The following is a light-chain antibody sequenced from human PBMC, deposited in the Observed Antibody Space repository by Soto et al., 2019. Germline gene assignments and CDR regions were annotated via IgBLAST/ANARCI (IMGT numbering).Light chain of an antibody. Sequence: VLTQPASVSGSPGQSITISCTGTSSDVGGYNYVSWYQQHPGKAPKLMIYEVSNRPSGVSNRFSGYKSGNTASLTISGLQAEDEADYYCSSYTSSSTLVFGTGTKVTAL. CDR2: EVS. CDR1: SSDVGGYNY. V-gene: IGLV2-14*01. CDR3: SSYTSSSTLV. J-gene: IGLJ1*01.